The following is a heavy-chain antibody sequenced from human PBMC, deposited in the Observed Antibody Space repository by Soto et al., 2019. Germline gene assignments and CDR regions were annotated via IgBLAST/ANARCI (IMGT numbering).Heavy chain of an antibody. J-gene: IGHJ3*02. CDR1: GFTFDDYA. CDR2: ISWNSGSI. Sequence: EVQLVESGGGLVQPGRSLRLSCAASGFTFDDYAMHWVRQAPGKGLEWVSGISWNSGSIGYADSVKGRFTISRDNAKNSLYLQMNSLRAEDTALYYCAKDLNIVATFHAFDIWGQGTMLTVSS. V-gene: IGHV3-9*01. D-gene: IGHD5-12*01. CDR3: AKDLNIVATFHAFDI.